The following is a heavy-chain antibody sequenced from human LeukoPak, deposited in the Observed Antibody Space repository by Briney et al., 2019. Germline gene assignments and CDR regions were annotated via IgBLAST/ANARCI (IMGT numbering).Heavy chain of an antibody. CDR3: ARERKRGYSYGFWFDP. V-gene: IGHV4-34*01. CDR1: GGSFSGYY. CDR2: INHSGST. D-gene: IGHD5-18*01. Sequence: SGTLSLTCTVYGGSFSGYYWSWIRQSPEKGLEWIGEINHSGSTNYNPSLRSRVTISVDTSKSQFSLKLSSVTAADTAVYYCARERKRGYSYGFWFDPWGQGTLVTVSS. J-gene: IGHJ5*02.